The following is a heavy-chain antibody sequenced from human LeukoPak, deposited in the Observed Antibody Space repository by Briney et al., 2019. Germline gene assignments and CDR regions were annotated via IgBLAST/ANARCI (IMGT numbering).Heavy chain of an antibody. J-gene: IGHJ6*02. CDR3: ARQLITIFGVGPYYYYYYGMDV. CDR2: IYTSGST. Sequence: ETLSLTCTVSGGSISSYYWSWIRQPAGKGLEWIGRIYTSGSTYYNPSLKSRVTISVDTSKNQFSLKLSSVTAADTAVYYCARQLITIFGVGPYYYYYYGMDVWGQGTTVTVSS. V-gene: IGHV4-4*07. CDR1: GGSISSYY. D-gene: IGHD3-3*01.